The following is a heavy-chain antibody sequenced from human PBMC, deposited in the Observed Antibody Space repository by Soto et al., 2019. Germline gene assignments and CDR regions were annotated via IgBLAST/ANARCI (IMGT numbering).Heavy chain of an antibody. CDR3: ARVSHLKNGDYYYYYMDV. CDR1: AGSISSYY. D-gene: IGHD2-8*01. V-gene: IGHV4-59*01. Sequence: SETLSLTCTVSAGSISSYYWSWIRQPPGKGLEWIGYIYYSGSTNYNPSLKSRVNISVDTSKNQFSLKLSSVTAADTAVYYCARVSHLKNGDYYYYYMDVWGKGTTVTVSS. CDR2: IYYSGST. J-gene: IGHJ6*03.